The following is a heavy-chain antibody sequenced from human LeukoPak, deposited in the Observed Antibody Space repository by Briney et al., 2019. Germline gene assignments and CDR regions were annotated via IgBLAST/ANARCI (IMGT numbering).Heavy chain of an antibody. Sequence: PGGSLRLSCTASGLTFSTSGFNCVPRAPGKGLEWVACIGSTGSDRYHADSIKGRFPISRDNANNFLYLQMNSLRAEDTAVYYCATETNGRHYDYWGQGTLLTVSS. D-gene: IGHD1-14*01. CDR3: ATETNGRHYDY. CDR1: GLTFSTSG. CDR2: IGSTGSDR. J-gene: IGHJ4*02. V-gene: IGHV3-21*06.